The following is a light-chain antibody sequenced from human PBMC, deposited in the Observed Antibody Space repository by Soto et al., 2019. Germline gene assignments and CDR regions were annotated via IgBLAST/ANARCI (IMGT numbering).Light chain of an antibody. CDR1: RSFSSSY. J-gene: IGKJ2*01. CDR2: AAS. Sequence: EIVLTQSPGTLSLSPGERATLSCRASRSFSSSYLAWYQQKHGQAPRLLIYAASTRATGIPDRFSGSGSATDFTLPISRLEHEDSAVDYCQQYGSSPPYTFGRGTRLEIK. CDR3: QQYGSSPPYT. V-gene: IGKV3-20*01.